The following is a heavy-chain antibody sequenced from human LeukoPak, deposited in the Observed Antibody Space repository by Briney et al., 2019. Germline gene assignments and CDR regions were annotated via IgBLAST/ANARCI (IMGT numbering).Heavy chain of an antibody. CDR3: VREIAARAFDY. D-gene: IGHD6-6*01. Sequence: SETLSLTCTVSGASLSSFYWSWIRQPPGKGLEWIGHIYYSGTTNYNPSLMSRVTISLDTSTNQFSLKLSSVTTADTAVYYCVREIAARAFDYWGQGILVTVSS. CDR1: GASLSSFY. V-gene: IGHV4-59*01. J-gene: IGHJ4*02. CDR2: IYYSGTT.